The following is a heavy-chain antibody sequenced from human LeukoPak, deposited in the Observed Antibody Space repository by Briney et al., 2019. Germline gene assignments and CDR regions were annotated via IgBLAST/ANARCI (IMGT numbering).Heavy chain of an antibody. CDR1: GGSISSYY. CDR2: IYYSGST. CDR3: ARLASSGYYYAFDI. J-gene: IGHJ3*02. V-gene: IGHV4-59*08. Sequence: PSGTLSLTCTVSGGSISSYYWSWIRQPPGKGLEWIGYIYYSGSTNYNPSLKSRVTISVDTSKNQFSLKLSSVTAADTAVYYCARLASSGYYYAFDIWGQGTMVTVSS. D-gene: IGHD3-22*01.